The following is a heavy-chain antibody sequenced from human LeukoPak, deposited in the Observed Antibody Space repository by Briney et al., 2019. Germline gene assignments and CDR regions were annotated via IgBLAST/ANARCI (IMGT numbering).Heavy chain of an antibody. CDR2: ISGSGGST. CDR3: AKDYRGYSGYDYLAVAGTSPS. Sequence: PGGSLRLSCAASGFTFSSYAMSWVRQAPGKGLEWVSAISGSGGSTYYADSVKGRFTISRDNSKTTLYLQMNSLRAEDTAVYYCAKDYRGYSGYDYLAVAGTSPSWGQGTLVTVSS. D-gene: IGHD5-12*01. CDR1: GFTFSSYA. V-gene: IGHV3-23*01. J-gene: IGHJ5*02.